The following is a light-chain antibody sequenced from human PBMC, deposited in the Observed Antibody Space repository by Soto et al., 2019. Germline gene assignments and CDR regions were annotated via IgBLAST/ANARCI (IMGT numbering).Light chain of an antibody. Sequence: IQLTQSPSSLSASVGDRVTISCRASQGIANFLAWYQQKPGKAPKLLIYAASTLQSGVPSRFSGSGSGTDFNLTIRSLQPEDFATYYCQQINSFPIPFGPGTKVDIK. J-gene: IGKJ3*01. V-gene: IGKV1-9*01. CDR2: AAS. CDR3: QQINSFPIP. CDR1: QGIANF.